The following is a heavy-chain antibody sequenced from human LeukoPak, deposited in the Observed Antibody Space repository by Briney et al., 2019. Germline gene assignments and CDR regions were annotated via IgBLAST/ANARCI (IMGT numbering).Heavy chain of an antibody. J-gene: IGHJ5*02. CDR1: GFTFSDFG. V-gene: IGHV3-30*02. CDR2: IRNDGSNE. Sequence: PEGSRRLSCAASGFTFSDFGMHWVRQAPGKGLEWVAFIRNDGSNEYYPDSVKGRFTISRDNSRTTLYLQMHSLRIEDTAVYYCVKGGSSSHNWFDPWGQGILVTVSS. CDR3: VKGGSSSHNWFDP. D-gene: IGHD6-13*01.